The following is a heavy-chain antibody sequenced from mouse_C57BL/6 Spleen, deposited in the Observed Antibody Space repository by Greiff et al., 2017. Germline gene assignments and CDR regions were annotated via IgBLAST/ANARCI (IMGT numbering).Heavy chain of an antibody. J-gene: IGHJ3*01. Sequence: VQLQQSGAELVRPGASVKLSCTASGFNIKDDYMHWVKQRPEQGLEWIGWIDPENGDTEYASKFQGKATITADTSSNPAYLQLSSLTSEDTAVYYCTTGDYYGSSPWFAYWGQGTLVTVSA. V-gene: IGHV14-4*01. CDR2: IDPENGDT. CDR1: GFNIKDDY. CDR3: TTGDYYGSSPWFAY. D-gene: IGHD1-1*01.